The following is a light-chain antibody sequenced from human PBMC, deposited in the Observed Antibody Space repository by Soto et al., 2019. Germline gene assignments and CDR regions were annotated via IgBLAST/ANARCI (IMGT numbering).Light chain of an antibody. J-gene: IGKJ1*01. V-gene: IGKV1-5*03. CDR2: QAS. Sequence: DIQMTQSPSTLSASVGARVTITCRASQSTSSYLAWYQQKPGKAPKILIYQASSLENGVPSRFSGSGSGTEFSLTISSLQPDDFATYYCQQYSSHSTFGQGTKVDIK. CDR1: QSTSSY. CDR3: QQYSSHST.